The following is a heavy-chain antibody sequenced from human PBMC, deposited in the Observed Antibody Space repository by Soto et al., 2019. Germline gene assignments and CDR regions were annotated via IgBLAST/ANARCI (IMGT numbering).Heavy chain of an antibody. CDR2: IKYSGTT. Sequence: LDTLSLTCTVYGHSINRISCQWGLICKPPGIGLEWIASIKYSGTTFYNPSLKSRVTLSVDTSKNQFALKLSSVTAAETAVYYCARHGITGSYCHAFEIWGQGTMVTVS. CDR1: GHSINRISCQ. V-gene: IGHV4-39*01. J-gene: IGHJ3*02. CDR3: ARHGITGSYCHAFEI. D-gene: IGHD1-26*01.